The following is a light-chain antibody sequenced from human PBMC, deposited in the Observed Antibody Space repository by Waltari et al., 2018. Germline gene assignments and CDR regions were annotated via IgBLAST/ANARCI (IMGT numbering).Light chain of an antibody. Sequence: DIQMTQSPSTLSASVGDRVTITCRASQSIPMYVNWYQQKPGKAPKLLIYAASRLQSGVPSRFSGSGSGTDFTLTISSLQAEDVAVYYCQQYYSIPYTFGQGTKLEIK. CDR3: QQYYSIPYT. V-gene: IGKV1-39*01. J-gene: IGKJ2*01. CDR2: AAS. CDR1: QSIPMY.